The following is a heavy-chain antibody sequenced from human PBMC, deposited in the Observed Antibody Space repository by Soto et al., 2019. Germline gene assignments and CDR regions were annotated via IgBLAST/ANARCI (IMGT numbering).Heavy chain of an antibody. Sequence: SETLSLTCTVSGGSISSYYWSWIRQPPGKGLEWIGYIYYSGSTNYNPSLKSRVTISVDTSKNQFSLKLSSVTAADTAVYYCARADFSSSSPFDYWGQGTLVTVSS. CDR1: GGSISSYY. V-gene: IGHV4-59*01. D-gene: IGHD6-6*01. CDR2: IYYSGST. J-gene: IGHJ4*02. CDR3: ARADFSSSSPFDY.